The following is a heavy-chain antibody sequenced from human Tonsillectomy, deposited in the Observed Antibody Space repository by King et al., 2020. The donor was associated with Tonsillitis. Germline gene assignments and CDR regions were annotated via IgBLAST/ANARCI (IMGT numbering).Heavy chain of an antibody. J-gene: IGHJ4*02. V-gene: IGHV3-30*04. D-gene: IGHD1-26*01. CDR2: ISSNGTNK. CDR1: GFTFRNYA. Sequence: VQLVESGGGLVQPGRSLRLSCAASGFTFRNYAMHWVRQAPGKGLEWVAIISSNGTNKFYADSVKGRFTISRDSSKNTLYLQMNSLRAEDTAVYYCARERVSLVLDIDDWGEGTLVPVPA. CDR3: ARERVSLVLDIDD.